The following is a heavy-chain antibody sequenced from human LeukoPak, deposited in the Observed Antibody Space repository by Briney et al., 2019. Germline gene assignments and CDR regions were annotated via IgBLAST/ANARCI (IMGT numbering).Heavy chain of an antibody. Sequence: GGSLRLYCAASGFTFSTYSMNWVRQDPGEGLEWVSYMSDSSSFIYYADSVKGRFTISRDNAKNSLYLQMNSLRAEDTAAYHRASTKWNIVGHLVYWGQGTLVTVTS. CDR2: MSDSSSFI. J-gene: IGHJ4*02. CDR1: GFTFSTYS. V-gene: IGHV3-48*01. D-gene: IGHD1/OR15-1a*01. CDR3: ASTKWNIVGHLVY.